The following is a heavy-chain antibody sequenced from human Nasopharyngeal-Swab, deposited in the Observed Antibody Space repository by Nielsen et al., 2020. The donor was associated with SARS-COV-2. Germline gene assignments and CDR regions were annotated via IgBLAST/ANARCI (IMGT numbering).Heavy chain of an antibody. CDR3: ARGRFSSSWYCFDP. D-gene: IGHD6-13*01. Sequence: GSLRLSCTVSGDSIDSGSYYWTWIRQSPGKGLEWIGYISYSGSTNYNPSLKSRVTMSIDTSKNQFSLNLSSVTAADTAVYYCARGRFSSSWYCFDPWGQGSLVTVSS. V-gene: IGHV4-61*01. J-gene: IGHJ5*02. CDR1: GDSIDSGSYY. CDR2: ISYSGST.